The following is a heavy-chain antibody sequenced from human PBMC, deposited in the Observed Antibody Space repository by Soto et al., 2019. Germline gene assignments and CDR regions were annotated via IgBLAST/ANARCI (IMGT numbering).Heavy chain of an antibody. CDR2: ISWNSGSI. CDR1: GFTFDDYA. V-gene: IGHV3-9*01. CDR3: AKDHRRTVTDYFQH. Sequence: EVQLVESGGGLVQPGRSLRLSCAASGFTFDDYAMHWVRQAPGKGLEWVSGISWNSGSIGYADSVKGRFTISRDNAKNSLYLQMNSLRAEDTALYYCAKDHRRTVTDYFQHWGQGTLVTVSS. J-gene: IGHJ1*01. D-gene: IGHD4-17*01.